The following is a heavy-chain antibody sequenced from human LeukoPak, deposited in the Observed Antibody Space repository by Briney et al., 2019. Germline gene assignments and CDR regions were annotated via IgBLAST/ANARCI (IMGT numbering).Heavy chain of an antibody. Sequence: PGGSLRLSCVASAFTASNNYVSWVRQAPGKGLEWVSITYRDGVTSYADSVKGRFTISRDNSKNTVYLRMNSLRAEDTAVYYCVGQLGNSGHTGWGQGTLVTVSS. CDR2: TYRDGVT. CDR3: VGQLGNSGHTG. V-gene: IGHV3-53*01. J-gene: IGHJ4*02. D-gene: IGHD5-12*01. CDR1: AFTASNNY.